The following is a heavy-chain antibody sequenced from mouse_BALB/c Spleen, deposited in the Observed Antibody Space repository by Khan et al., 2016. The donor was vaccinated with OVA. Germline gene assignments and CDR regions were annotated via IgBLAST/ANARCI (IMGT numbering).Heavy chain of an antibody. D-gene: IGHD2-12*01. CDR2: IYPFNGDT. J-gene: IGHJ3*01. Sequence: IQLVQSGPELVKPGASVKMSCKASGYTFTSYVMHWVKQKPGQGLEWIGYIYPFNGDTLYNEKFKDKATLTSDKSSSTAYMELSSLTSEDSAVYVWAPVGSYYVSFAYWGQGTLVTVSA. V-gene: IGHV1S136*01. CDR1: GYTFTSYV. CDR3: APVGSYYVSFAY.